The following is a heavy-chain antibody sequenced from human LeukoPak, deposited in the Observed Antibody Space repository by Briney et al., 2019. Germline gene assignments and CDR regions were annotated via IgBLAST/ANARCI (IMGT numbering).Heavy chain of an antibody. CDR2: MNPNSGNT. Sequence: ASVKVSCKASGYTFTSYDINWVRQATGQGLEWMGWMNPNSGNTGYAQKFQGRVTITRNTSISTAYMELSSLRSEDTAVYYCAGVTMYRGYDYWGQGTLVTVSS. CDR1: GYTFTSYD. J-gene: IGHJ4*02. V-gene: IGHV1-8*03. CDR3: AGVTMYRGYDY. D-gene: IGHD4/OR15-4a*01.